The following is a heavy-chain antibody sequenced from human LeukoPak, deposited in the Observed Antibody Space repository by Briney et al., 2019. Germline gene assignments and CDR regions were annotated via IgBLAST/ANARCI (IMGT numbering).Heavy chain of an antibody. J-gene: IGHJ5*02. CDR2: IRDEGSEK. V-gene: IGHV3-7*03. D-gene: IGHD3-3*02. CDR1: GFTFSKAW. Sequence: GGSLRLSCEASGFTFSKAWMSWVRQAPGKGLEWVANIRDEGSEKYYVDSVKGRFTVSRDNVKNSLFLQMNSLRVDDTAVYYCAKSGSSVFWSWGQGTLVTVSS. CDR3: AKSGSSVFWS.